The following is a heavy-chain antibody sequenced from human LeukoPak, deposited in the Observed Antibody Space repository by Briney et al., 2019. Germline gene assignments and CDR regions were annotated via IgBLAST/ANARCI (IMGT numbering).Heavy chain of an antibody. V-gene: IGHV4-59*01. CDR2: IYYSGST. D-gene: IGHD2-2*01. Sequence: SETLSLTCAVYGGSFSGYYWSWSRQPPGKGLGWIGYIYYSGSTNYNHSLKSRGTISVDTSKNQFSLKLSSVPAAATAVYYCARTTEGYCSSTSCYGFSYSYYMDVWGKGTTVTISS. J-gene: IGHJ6*03. CDR1: GGSFSGYY. CDR3: ARTTEGYCSSTSCYGFSYSYYMDV.